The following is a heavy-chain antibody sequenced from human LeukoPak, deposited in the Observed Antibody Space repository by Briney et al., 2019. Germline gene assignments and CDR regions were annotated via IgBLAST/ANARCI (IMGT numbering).Heavy chain of an antibody. V-gene: IGHV4-61*02. D-gene: IGHD1-26*01. CDR3: ARSWYHGNYHGAFNM. CDR1: GDFITSDTYS. CDR2: IYTTGTT. J-gene: IGHJ3*02. Sequence: PSETLSLTCTVSGDFITSDTYSWSWIRQPAGMQLEWIGRIYTTGTTNYNPSLRSRVTMSIDTSKNQFSLKLNSVTAADTAVYYCARSWYHGNYHGAFNMWDEGTMVTVTS.